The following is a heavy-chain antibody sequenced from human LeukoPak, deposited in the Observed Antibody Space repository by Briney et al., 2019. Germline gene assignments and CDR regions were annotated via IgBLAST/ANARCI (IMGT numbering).Heavy chain of an antibody. D-gene: IGHD2/OR15-2a*01. CDR2: IYPGDSET. Sequence: GESLKIPCKGSGYTIIDSIIVCVRQLPAKGLEWMGIIYPGDSETRYSPSFQGQVTISADKSTNTASLQWRSLNASDSAMYYCARIPSPSSMRGDYWGQGTLVTVSS. V-gene: IGHV5-51*01. CDR3: ARIPSPSSMRGDY. J-gene: IGHJ4*02. CDR1: GYTIIDSI.